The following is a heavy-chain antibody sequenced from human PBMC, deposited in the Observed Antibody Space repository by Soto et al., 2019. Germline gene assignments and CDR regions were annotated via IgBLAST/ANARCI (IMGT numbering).Heavy chain of an antibody. CDR3: ARAPLPNEYWTSNFCYRLPWFDP. J-gene: IGHJ5*02. V-gene: IGHV3-30-3*01. CDR2: ISYDGSNK. D-gene: IGHD2-2*01. CDR1: GFTFSSYA. Sequence: PGGSLRLSCAASGFTFSSYAMHWVRQAPGKGLEWVAVISYDGSNKYYADSVKGRFTISRDNSKNTLCLQMNSLRAEDTAVYYCARAPLPNEYWTSNFCYRLPWFDPWGQAALVTVSS.